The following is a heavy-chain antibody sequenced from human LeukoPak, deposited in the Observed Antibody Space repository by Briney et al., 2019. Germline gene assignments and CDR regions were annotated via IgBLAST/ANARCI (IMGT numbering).Heavy chain of an antibody. CDR1: GGSISSYY. CDR2: IYYSGST. V-gene: IGHV4-59*01. CDR3: ARTSQERVQYNWFDP. Sequence: SETLSLTCTVSGGSISSYYWSWIRQPPGQGLEWIGYIYYSGSTNYNPSLKSRVTISVDTSKNQFPLKLSSVTAADTAVYYCARTSQERVQYNWFDPWGQGTLVTVSS. J-gene: IGHJ5*02. D-gene: IGHD1-1*01.